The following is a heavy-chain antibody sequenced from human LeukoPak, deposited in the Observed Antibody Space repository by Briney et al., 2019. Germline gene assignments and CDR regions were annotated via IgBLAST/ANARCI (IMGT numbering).Heavy chain of an antibody. CDR2: IWYDGSNK. CDR1: GFTFSSYG. V-gene: IGHV3-33*01. J-gene: IGHJ4*02. Sequence: GGSLRLSCAASGFTFSSYGMHWVRQAPGKGLEWVAVIWYDGSNKYYADSVKGRFTISRDNSKNTLYLQMNSLRAEDTVVYYCARDTYYYDSSGSLDYWGQGTLVTVSS. CDR3: ARDTYYYDSSGSLDY. D-gene: IGHD3-22*01.